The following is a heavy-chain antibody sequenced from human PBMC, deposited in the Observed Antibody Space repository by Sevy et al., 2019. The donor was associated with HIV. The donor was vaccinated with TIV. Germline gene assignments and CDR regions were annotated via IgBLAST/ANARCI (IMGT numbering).Heavy chain of an antibody. V-gene: IGHV4-59*01. CDR2: IHYSGST. J-gene: IGHJ4*02. CDR3: ARYPFNSGNYFDY. D-gene: IGHD1-26*01. CDR1: GDSISSYY. Sequence: SETLSLTCSVSGDSISSYYWSWIRQSPGNGLEWIGNIHYSGSTKYNPSLKSRVTISLHTSKIHFSLKLSSVTAADTAVYYCARYPFNSGNYFDYWGQGTLVTVSS.